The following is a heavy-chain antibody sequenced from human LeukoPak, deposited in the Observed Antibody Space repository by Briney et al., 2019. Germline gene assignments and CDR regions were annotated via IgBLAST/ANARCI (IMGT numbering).Heavy chain of an antibody. V-gene: IGHV4-61*02. D-gene: IGHD5-18*01. CDR1: GGSISSGSYY. CDR3: ARATVDTAMVFGY. Sequence: SQTLSLTCTVSGGSISSGSYYWSWIRQPAGKGLEWIGRIYTSGSTNYNPSLKSRVTISVDTSKNQFSLKLSSVTAADTAVYYCARATVDTAMVFGYWGQGTLVTVSS. CDR2: IYTSGST. J-gene: IGHJ4*02.